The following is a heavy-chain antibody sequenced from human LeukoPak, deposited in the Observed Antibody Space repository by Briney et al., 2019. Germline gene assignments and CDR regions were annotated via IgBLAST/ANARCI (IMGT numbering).Heavy chain of an antibody. D-gene: IGHD3-22*01. J-gene: IGHJ4*02. CDR2: IKQDGGEK. CDR1: GFTFSNYW. Sequence: PGGSLRLSCAASGFTFSNYWMNWVRQAPGKGLEWVANIKQDGGEKSYVDSVKGRFTISRDNAKNSLHLQMNSLRAEDTAVYYCAKHAAVVVVIASDYWGQGTLVTVSS. V-gene: IGHV3-7*03. CDR3: AKHAAVVVVIASDY.